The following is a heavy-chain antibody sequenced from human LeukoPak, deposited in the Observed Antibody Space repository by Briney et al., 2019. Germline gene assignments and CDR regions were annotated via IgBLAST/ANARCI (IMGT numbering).Heavy chain of an antibody. CDR2: IKQDGSAA. Sequence: GGSLRLSCAASGFTFNSYWMTWVRQAPGKGLEWVANIKQDGSAAYYVDSVKGRFTISRDNSKNSLYLQMNSLRDEDTAVYYCARSIAAAGWQLNYWGQGTLVTVSS. J-gene: IGHJ4*02. D-gene: IGHD6-13*01. CDR3: ARSIAAAGWQLNY. V-gene: IGHV3-7*02. CDR1: GFTFNSYW.